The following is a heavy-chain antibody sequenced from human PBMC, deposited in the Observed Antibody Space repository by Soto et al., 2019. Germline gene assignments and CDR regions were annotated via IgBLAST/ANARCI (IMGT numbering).Heavy chain of an antibody. Sequence: PGVSLRLSCVASGFTFSSYTMSWVRQAPGRGLEWVSNIIGTGGGTYYADSVKGRFTISRDNSKNTLFLQMNSLRAEDTAVYKCAFDYYDSSGNLPMMVPFDYWGQGTLVTVSS. CDR3: AFDYYDSSGNLPMMVPFDY. V-gene: IGHV3-23*01. CDR2: IIGTGGGT. CDR1: GFTFSSYT. D-gene: IGHD3-22*01. J-gene: IGHJ4*02.